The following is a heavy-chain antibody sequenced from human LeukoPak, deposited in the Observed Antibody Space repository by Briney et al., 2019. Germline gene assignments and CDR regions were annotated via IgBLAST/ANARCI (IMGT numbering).Heavy chain of an antibody. J-gene: IGHJ5*02. CDR3: ARDGGYGDYYANWFDP. D-gene: IGHD4-17*01. CDR2: IKQDGSEK. Sequence: PGGSLRLSCAASGFTFSSYWMSWVRQAPGKGLEWVANIKQDGSEKYYVDSVKGRFTISRDNAKNSLYLQMNSLRAEDTAVYYCARDGGYGDYYANWFDPWGQGTLVTVSS. CDR1: GFTFSSYW. V-gene: IGHV3-7*01.